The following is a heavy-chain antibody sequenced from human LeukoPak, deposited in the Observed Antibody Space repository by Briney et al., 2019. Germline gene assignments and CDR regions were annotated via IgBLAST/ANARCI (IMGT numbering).Heavy chain of an antibody. D-gene: IGHD3-22*01. Sequence: ASVKVSRKVSGYTLTELSMHWVRQAPGKGLEWMGGFDPEDGETIYAQKFQGRVTMTEDTSTDTAYMELSSLRSEDTAVYYCATPKDYYDSSGYYGVYAFDIWGQGTMVTVSS. J-gene: IGHJ3*02. CDR2: FDPEDGET. V-gene: IGHV1-24*01. CDR1: GYTLTELS. CDR3: ATPKDYYDSSGYYGVYAFDI.